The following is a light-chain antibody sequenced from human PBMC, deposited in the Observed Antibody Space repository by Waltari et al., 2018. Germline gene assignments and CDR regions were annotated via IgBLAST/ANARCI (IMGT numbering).Light chain of an antibody. J-gene: IGLJ3*02. CDR3: SSRNGRANQVV. CDR2: GKD. CDR1: SLRTSY. Sequence: SSELTQDPAVSVALGQTVRFTCQGDSLRTSYASWYQLKPGQAPVLVIYGKDKRPSGIADRISGYSSGTTGSLTIAGAQAEDEADYYCSSRNGRANQVVFAGGTKVTVL. V-gene: IGLV3-19*01.